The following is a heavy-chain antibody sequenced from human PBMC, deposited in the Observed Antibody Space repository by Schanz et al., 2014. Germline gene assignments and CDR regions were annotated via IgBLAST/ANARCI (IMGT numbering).Heavy chain of an antibody. CDR3: AGAFDSSGYYFDY. V-gene: IGHV1-46*03. Sequence: QVQLVQSGTQVKKPGASVKVSCKASGYTLSAYSLHWVRQAPGQGLEWMGIVNPSVRGTHFAREFQGRVTVTSDTSTSTVYMELSGLRSEDTAVYYCAGAFDSSGYYFDYWGQGTLVNDSS. CDR2: VNPSVRGT. CDR1: GYTLSAYS. J-gene: IGHJ4*02. D-gene: IGHD3-22*01.